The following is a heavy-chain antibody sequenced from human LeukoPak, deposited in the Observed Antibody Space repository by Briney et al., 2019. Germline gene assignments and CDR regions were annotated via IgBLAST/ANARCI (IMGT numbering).Heavy chain of an antibody. J-gene: IGHJ6*02. CDR1: GFTFSSYG. CDR2: ISYDGSNK. Sequence: GGSLRLSCAASGFTFSSYGMHWVRQAPGKGLEWVAVISYDGSNKYYADSVKGRFTISRDNSKNTLYLQMNSLRAEDKAVYYCAKDLNYYDSSGKTYYYYGMDVWGQGTTVTVSS. V-gene: IGHV3-30*18. CDR3: AKDLNYYDSSGKTYYYYGMDV. D-gene: IGHD3-22*01.